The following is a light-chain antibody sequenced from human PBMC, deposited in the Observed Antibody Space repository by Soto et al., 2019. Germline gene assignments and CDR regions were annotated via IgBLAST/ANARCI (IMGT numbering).Light chain of an antibody. CDR1: QSVSTY. CDR3: QQRSDWPLA. V-gene: IGKV3-11*01. J-gene: IGKJ4*01. CDR2: DAS. Sequence: TVLTVSLPSLSLSPGERPTLSCRASQSVSTYLAWYQRKPGQAPRLLIYDASNRATGIPARFTGSGSGTDFTLTISSLEPEDFAVYYCQQRSDWPLAFGGGSMVDI.